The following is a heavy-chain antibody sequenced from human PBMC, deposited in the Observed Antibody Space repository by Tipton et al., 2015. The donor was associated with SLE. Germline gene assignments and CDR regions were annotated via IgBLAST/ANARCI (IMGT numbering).Heavy chain of an antibody. D-gene: IGHD2-2*02. CDR3: VRQESISCYRCGHLDF. CDR2: INHSAST. Sequence: TLSLTCAVYGGSFSGYYWSWIRQPPGKGLEWIGEINHSASTNYNPSLKSRVTISGDTSKNQFSLKLSSVTAADTAVYFCVRQESISCYRCGHLDFWRQGTLATAAS. J-gene: IGHJ4*02. V-gene: IGHV4-34*01. CDR1: GGSFSGYY.